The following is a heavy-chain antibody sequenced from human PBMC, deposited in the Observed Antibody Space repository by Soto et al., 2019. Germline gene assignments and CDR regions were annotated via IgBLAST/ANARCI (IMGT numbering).Heavy chain of an antibody. CDR2: IIPILGIA. CDR3: ARAIINQGAFDI. J-gene: IGHJ3*02. Sequence: SVKVSCKASGGTFSSYTISWVRQAPGQGLEWMGRIIPILGIANYAQKFQGRVTITADKSTSTAYMELSSLRSEDTAVYYCARAIINQGAFDIWGQGTMVTVPS. CDR1: GGTFSSYT. V-gene: IGHV1-69*02. D-gene: IGHD3-9*01.